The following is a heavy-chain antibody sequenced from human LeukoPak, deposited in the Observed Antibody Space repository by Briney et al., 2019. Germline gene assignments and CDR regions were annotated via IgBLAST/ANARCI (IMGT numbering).Heavy chain of an antibody. Sequence: GGSLRLSCAVSGFAFGSEAMSWVRQSPARGLEWVASISPGGGTTYYADNVRGRFTISRDNSKNTLYLQMNSLRAEDTAVYYCAKDLFMRPPPPRAGPNAFDIWGQGTMVTVS. CDR3: AKDLFMRPPPPRAGPNAFDI. J-gene: IGHJ3*02. V-gene: IGHV3-23*01. CDR2: ISPGGGTT. CDR1: GFAFGSEA.